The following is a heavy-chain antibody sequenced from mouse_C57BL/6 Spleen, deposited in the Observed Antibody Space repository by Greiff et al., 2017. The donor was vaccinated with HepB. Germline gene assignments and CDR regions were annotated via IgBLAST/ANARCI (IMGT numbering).Heavy chain of an antibody. CDR1: GYAFSSSW. CDR2: IYPGDGDT. Sequence: QVQLQQSGPELVKPGASVKISCKASGYAFSSSWMNWVKQRPGKGLEWIGRIYPGDGDTNYNGKFKGKATLTADKSSSTAYMQRSSLTSEDSAVYFCARKEEGFDYWGQGTTLTVSS. J-gene: IGHJ2*01. V-gene: IGHV1-82*01. CDR3: ARKEEGFDY.